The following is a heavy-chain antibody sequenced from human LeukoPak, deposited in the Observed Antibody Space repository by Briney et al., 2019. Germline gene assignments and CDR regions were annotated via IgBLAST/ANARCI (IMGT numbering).Heavy chain of an antibody. D-gene: IGHD5-24*01. CDR1: GGSISSGGYS. Sequence: KSSETLSLTCTVSGGSISSGGYSWSWIRQPPGKGLEWIGYIYHSGSTYYNPSLKSRVTISVDRSKNQFSLKLSSVTAADTAVYYCARRRDGYSYYFDYWGQGTLVTVSS. V-gene: IGHV4-30-2*01. CDR2: IYHSGST. J-gene: IGHJ4*02. CDR3: ARRRDGYSYYFDY.